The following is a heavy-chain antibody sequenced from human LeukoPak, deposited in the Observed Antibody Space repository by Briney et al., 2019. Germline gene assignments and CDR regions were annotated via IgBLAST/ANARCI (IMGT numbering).Heavy chain of an antibody. J-gene: IGHJ5*02. D-gene: IGHD2-2*01. CDR3: ARDIAGLVPAAIRYNWFDP. Sequence: GASVKVSCKASGGTFSSYAISWVRQAPGRGLEWMGRIIPILGIANYAQKFQGRVTITADKSTSTAYMELSSLRSEDTAVYYCARDIAGLVPAAIRYNWFDPWGQGTLVTVSS. CDR1: GGTFSSYA. V-gene: IGHV1-69*04. CDR2: IIPILGIA.